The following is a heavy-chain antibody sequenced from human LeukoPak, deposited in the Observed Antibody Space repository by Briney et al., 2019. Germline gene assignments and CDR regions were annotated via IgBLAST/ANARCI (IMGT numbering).Heavy chain of an antibody. CDR2: INPNSGGT. V-gene: IGHV1-2*02. Sequence: ASVKVSCTAYGYTFTGYYMHWVRQAPGQGLEWMGWINPNSGGTNYAQKFQGRVTMTRDTSISTAYMELSRLRSDDTAVYYCSILLYYDILTGYYSHFDYWGQGTLVTVSS. CDR3: SILLYYDILTGYYSHFDY. CDR1: GYTFTGYY. J-gene: IGHJ4*02. D-gene: IGHD3-9*01.